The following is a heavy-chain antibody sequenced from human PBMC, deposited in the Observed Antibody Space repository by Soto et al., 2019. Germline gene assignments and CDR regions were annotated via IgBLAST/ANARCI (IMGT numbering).Heavy chain of an antibody. CDR1: GYSFTSYW. CDR2: IDPSDSYT. CDR3: ARHHLARIAAAGTDDYYYGMDV. Sequence: PGESLKISCKGSGYSFTSYWISCVRQMPWKGLEWMGMIDPSDSYTNYSPSFQGHVTISADKSISTAYLQWSSLKASDTAMYYCARHHLARIAAAGTDDYYYGMDVWGQGTPVTVSS. V-gene: IGHV5-10-1*01. J-gene: IGHJ6*02. D-gene: IGHD6-13*01.